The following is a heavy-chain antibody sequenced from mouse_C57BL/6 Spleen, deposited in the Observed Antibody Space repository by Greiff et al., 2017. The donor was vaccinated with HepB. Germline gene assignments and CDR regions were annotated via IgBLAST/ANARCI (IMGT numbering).Heavy chain of an antibody. Sequence: EVQLQQSGPELVKPGASVKMSCKASGYTFTDYNLHWVKQSHGKSLEWIGYINPNNGGTSYNQKFKGQATLTVNKSSSTAYMELRSLTTEDAAVYYCARDTTVVAPWAMDYWGQGTSVTVSS. CDR2: INPNNGGT. CDR1: GYTFTDYN. D-gene: IGHD1-1*01. V-gene: IGHV1-22*01. J-gene: IGHJ4*01. CDR3: ARDTTVVAPWAMDY.